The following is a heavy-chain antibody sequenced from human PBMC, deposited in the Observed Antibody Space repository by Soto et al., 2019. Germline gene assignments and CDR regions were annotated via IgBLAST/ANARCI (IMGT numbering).Heavy chain of an antibody. CDR1: GASLSSGSYY. V-gene: IGHV4-61*01. CDR3: ARISYWVKDY. Sequence: SETLSLTCTVSGASLSSGSYYWRWIRQPPGKRLEWIGYFYYTGTTKYNPSLESRVTISADTSKNQFSLNLTSVTAADTAVYYCARISYWVKDYWGQGALGTVSS. CDR2: FYYTGTT. J-gene: IGHJ4*02. D-gene: IGHD2-8*02.